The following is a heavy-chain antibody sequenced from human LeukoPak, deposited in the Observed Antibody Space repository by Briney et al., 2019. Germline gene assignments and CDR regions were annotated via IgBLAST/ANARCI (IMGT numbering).Heavy chain of an antibody. D-gene: IGHD2-15*01. V-gene: IGHV4-59*01. CDR3: AREGCSGGSCFLNAFDI. J-gene: IGHJ3*02. CDR2: IYYSGST. CDR1: GGSISSYY. Sequence: SETLSLTCTVSGGSISSYYWSWIRQPPGKGLEWIGYIYYSGSTNYNPSLKSRVTISVDTSKNQFSLKLSSVTAADTAVYYCAREGCSGGSCFLNAFDIWGQGTMVTVSS.